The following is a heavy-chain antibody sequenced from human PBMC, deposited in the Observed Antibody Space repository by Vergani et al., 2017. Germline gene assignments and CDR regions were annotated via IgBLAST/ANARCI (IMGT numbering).Heavy chain of an antibody. CDR2: INPSGGST. J-gene: IGHJ5*02. D-gene: IGHD6-19*01. V-gene: IGHV1-46*01. Sequence: QVQLVQSGAEVKKPGASVKVSCKASGYTFTSYYMHWVRQAPGQGLEWMGIINPSGGSTRYPQKFPGRVTMTRDTSTSTVYMELSSLTSEDTAVYYCARRRIAVAGNWFDPWGQGTLVTVSS. CDR3: ARRRIAVAGNWFDP. CDR1: GYTFTSYY.